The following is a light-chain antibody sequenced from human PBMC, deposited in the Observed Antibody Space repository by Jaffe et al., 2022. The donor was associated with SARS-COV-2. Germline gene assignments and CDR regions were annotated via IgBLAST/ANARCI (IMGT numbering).Light chain of an antibody. J-gene: IGKJ1*01. Sequence: DIVLTQSPGTLSLSPGERATLSCRASQSVSSNYLAWYQQKPGQAPRLLIYGASSRATGIPDRFSGSGSGTDFTLTINRLEPEDLAVYYCQQYGSSPPWTFGQGTKVEIK. CDR3: QQYGSSPPWT. CDR2: GAS. CDR1: QSVSSNY. V-gene: IGKV3-20*01.